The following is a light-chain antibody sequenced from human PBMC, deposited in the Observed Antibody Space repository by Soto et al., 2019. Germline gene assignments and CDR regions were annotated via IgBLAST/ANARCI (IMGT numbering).Light chain of an antibody. V-gene: IGLV1-40*01. J-gene: IGLJ1*01. Sequence: QSVLTQPPSVSGAPGQRVTISCTGRSSNIGAGYDVHWYQHLPGTAPKLLIYGTSNRPSGVPDRFSGSKSGTSASLAITGFQAEDEADYYCQSYDSSLSGDYVFGTGTKVTVL. CDR1: SSNIGAGYD. CDR3: QSYDSSLSGDYV. CDR2: GTS.